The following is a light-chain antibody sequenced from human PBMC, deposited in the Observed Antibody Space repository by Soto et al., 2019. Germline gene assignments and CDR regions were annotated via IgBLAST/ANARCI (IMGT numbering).Light chain of an antibody. CDR1: QSISTN. J-gene: IGKJ1*01. Sequence: EIVMTQSPATLSVSPGERATLSRRASQSISTNLAWYQQKPGQAPRLLIHSASSRATGLPARFSGSGSGTEFTLTISSLQSEDFAVYYCQQYNNWPETFGQGTKVEIK. V-gene: IGKV3-15*01. CDR2: SAS. CDR3: QQYNNWPET.